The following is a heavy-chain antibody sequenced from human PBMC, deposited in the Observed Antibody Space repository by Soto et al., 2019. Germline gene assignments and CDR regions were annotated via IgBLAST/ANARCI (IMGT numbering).Heavy chain of an antibody. CDR2: ISGSGGST. CDR1: GFTFSSYA. CDR3: AKDRGPGIVVVITPDD. J-gene: IGHJ4*02. V-gene: IGHV3-23*01. Sequence: EVQLLESGGGLVQPGGSLRLSCAASGFTFSSYAMSWVRQAPGKGLEWVSAISGSGGSTYYADSVKGRFTISRDKAKNTLELQMNSLRAEDTAVYYCAKDRGPGIVVVITPDDWGQGTLVTVSS. D-gene: IGHD3-22*01.